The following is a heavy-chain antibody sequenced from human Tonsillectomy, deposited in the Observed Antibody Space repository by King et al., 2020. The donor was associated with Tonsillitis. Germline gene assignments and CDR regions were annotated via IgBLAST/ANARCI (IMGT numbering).Heavy chain of an antibody. CDR1: GGSISNYY. Sequence: QLQESGPGLVKPSETLSLTCTVSGGSISNYYWSWIRQPPGKGLEWIGYIYNSGRTNYNPSLKSRVTISVDTSKYQFSLKLSSVTAADTAVYYCARQFWSGSHYYCDYWGQGTLVTVSS. J-gene: IGHJ4*02. CDR2: IYNSGRT. V-gene: IGHV4-59*08. D-gene: IGHD3-3*01. CDR3: ARQFWSGSHYYCDY.